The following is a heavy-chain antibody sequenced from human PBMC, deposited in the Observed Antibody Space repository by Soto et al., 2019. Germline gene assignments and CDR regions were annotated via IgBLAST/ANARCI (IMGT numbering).Heavy chain of an antibody. V-gene: IGHV4-31*01. D-gene: IGHD6-19*01. CDR2: IYYTGNS. J-gene: IGHJ4*02. CDR1: NGSISTNGHY. Sequence: QVQLQESGPELVKSSQTLSLTCTVSNGSISTNGHYWTWIRQRPGKGLEWIAYIYYTGNSYYNPSRKSLLTISIDTSKNQFSLTLRSVTAADTAVYYCAREQWGFDSWGQGTLVTVSS. CDR3: AREQWGFDS.